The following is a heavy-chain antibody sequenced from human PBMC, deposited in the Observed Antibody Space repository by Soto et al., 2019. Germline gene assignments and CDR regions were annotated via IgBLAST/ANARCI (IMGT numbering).Heavy chain of an antibody. CDR1: GGTFSSYT. CDR3: ARWTLGYYGMDV. Sequence: SVKVSCKASGGTFSSYTISWVRQAPGQGLEWKGRIIPILGIANYAQKFQGRVTITADKSTSTAYMELSSLRSEDTAVYYCARWTLGYYGMDVWGQGTTVTVSS. J-gene: IGHJ6*02. V-gene: IGHV1-69*02. CDR2: IIPILGIA.